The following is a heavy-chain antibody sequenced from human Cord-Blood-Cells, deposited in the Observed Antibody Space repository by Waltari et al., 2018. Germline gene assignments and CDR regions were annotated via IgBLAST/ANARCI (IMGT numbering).Heavy chain of an antibody. V-gene: IGHV1-46*01. D-gene: IGHD6-13*01. CDR3: ARGGSSSWYDNRDFDY. J-gene: IGHJ4*02. CDR1: GYTFPSLY. CDR2: INPSGGST. Sequence: QVQLVQSGAEVKKPGASVKVSCKASGYTFPSLYTHLVPPAPGQGLEWMGIINPSGGSTSYAKKFQGRVTMTRDTSTSTVYMELSSLRSEDTAVYYCARGGSSSWYDNRDFDYWGQGTLVTVSS.